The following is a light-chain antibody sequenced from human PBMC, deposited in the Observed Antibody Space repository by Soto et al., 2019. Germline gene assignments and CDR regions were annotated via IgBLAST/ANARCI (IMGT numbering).Light chain of an antibody. CDR3: QQYGSSPYT. J-gene: IGKJ2*01. CDR2: GAS. V-gene: IGKV3-20*01. CDR1: QSVSSSY. Sequence: EIVLTQSPGTLSLSPGERATLSCRASQSVSSSYFAWYQQKPGQAPRLLIYGASSRATGIPDRFSGSGSGTDFTLIISRLEPEDFAVYYCQQYGSSPYTVGQGTKLEIK.